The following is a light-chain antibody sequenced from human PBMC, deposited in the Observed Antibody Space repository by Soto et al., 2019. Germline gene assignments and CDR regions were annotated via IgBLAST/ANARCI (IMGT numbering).Light chain of an antibody. V-gene: IGLV2-18*02. CDR2: EVS. Sequence: QSALTQPPSVSGSPGQSVTNSCTGTSSDIGSYNRVSWYQQPPGTAPKLMIYEVSNGPSGVPDRFSGSKSGNTASLTISGLQAEDEADYYCSSYTNSISVAFGGGTKVTVL. J-gene: IGLJ2*01. CDR3: SSYTNSISVA. CDR1: SSDIGSYNR.